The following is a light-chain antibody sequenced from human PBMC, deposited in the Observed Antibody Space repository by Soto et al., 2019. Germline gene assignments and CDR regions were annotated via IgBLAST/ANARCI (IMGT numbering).Light chain of an antibody. CDR3: QQYSSSPLS. CDR2: GAS. Sequence: EIVLTQSPGTLSLSPGERATLSCRASQSVSSSYLAWYQQKPGQAPRLLIYGASSRATSIPDRFSGSGSGTDFTLTISRLEPEDFAVYYSQQYSSSPLSCGGETKVEIK. J-gene: IGKJ4*01. CDR1: QSVSSSY. V-gene: IGKV3-20*01.